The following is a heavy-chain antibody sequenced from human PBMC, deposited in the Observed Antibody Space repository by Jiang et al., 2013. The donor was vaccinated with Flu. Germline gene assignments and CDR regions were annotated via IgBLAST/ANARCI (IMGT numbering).Heavy chain of an antibody. J-gene: IGHJ4*02. CDR1: GGSFSGYY. Sequence: LLKPSETLSLTCAVYGGSFSGYYWSWIRQPPGKGLEWIGEINHSGSTNYNPSLKSRVTISVDTSKNQFSLKLSSVTAADTAVYYCARLSGWPRYCSGGSCQAPSDYWGQGTLVTVSS. V-gene: IGHV4-34*01. CDR3: ARLSGWPRYCSGGSCQAPSDY. CDR2: INHSGST. D-gene: IGHD2-15*01.